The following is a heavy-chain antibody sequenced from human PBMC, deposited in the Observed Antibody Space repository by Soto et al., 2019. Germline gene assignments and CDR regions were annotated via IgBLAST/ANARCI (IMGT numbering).Heavy chain of an antibody. CDR1: GCIFTNHY. J-gene: IGHJ4*02. V-gene: IGHV1-46*01. CDR3: ARADYYDSSGFYYDY. CDR2: INPSGGST. D-gene: IGHD3-22*01. Sequence: QVQLVQSGAEVTKPGASVKVSCKASGCIFTNHYIHWVRQAPGQGLEWMGIINPSGGSTNYLQKFQGRVTMTRDTSTSTVYMELSSLRSEDTAVYFCARADYYDSSGFYYDYWGQGTLVTVSS.